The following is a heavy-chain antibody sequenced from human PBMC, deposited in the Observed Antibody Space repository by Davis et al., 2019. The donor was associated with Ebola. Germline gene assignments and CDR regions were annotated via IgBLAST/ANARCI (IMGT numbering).Heavy chain of an antibody. CDR3: VRTVLIVIPSTVRYFDL. D-gene: IGHD2-21*01. Sequence: SETLSLTCAVYGGSFSGYYWSWIRQLPGKGLEWIGEINHSGSTNYNPSLKSRVTISIDTSKNQFSLKLSSVTAADTAIYYCVRTVLIVIPSTVRYFDLWGRGTLVTVSS. V-gene: IGHV4-34*01. CDR1: GGSFSGYY. J-gene: IGHJ2*01. CDR2: INHSGST.